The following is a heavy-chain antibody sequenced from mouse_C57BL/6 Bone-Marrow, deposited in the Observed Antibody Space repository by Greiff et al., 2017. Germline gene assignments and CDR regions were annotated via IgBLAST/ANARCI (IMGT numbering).Heavy chain of an antibody. CDR1: GFSFNTYA. D-gene: IGHD3-2*02. CDR2: IRSKSNNYAT. V-gene: IGHV10-1*01. CDR3: VRHGSSGYDFDY. Sequence: EVKLQESGGGLVQPKGSLKLSCAASGFSFNTYAMNWVRQAPGKGLEWVARIRSKSNNYATYYADSVKDRFTISRDDSESMLYLQMNNLKTEDTAMYYCVRHGSSGYDFDYWGQGTTLTVSS. J-gene: IGHJ2*01.